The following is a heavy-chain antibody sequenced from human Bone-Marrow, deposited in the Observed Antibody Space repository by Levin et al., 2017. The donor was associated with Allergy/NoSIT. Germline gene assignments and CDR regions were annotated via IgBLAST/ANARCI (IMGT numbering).Heavy chain of an antibody. CDR3: ARHRGYCSSTSCYRGDYYYYGMDV. V-gene: IGHV4-39*01. CDR1: GGSISSSSYY. D-gene: IGHD2-2*02. CDR2: IYYSGST. J-gene: IGHJ6*02. Sequence: SETLSLTCTVSGGSISSSSYYWGWIRQPPGKGLEWIGSIYYSGSTYYNPSLKSRVTISVDTSKNQFSLKLSSVTAADTAVYYCARHRGYCSSTSCYRGDYYYYGMDVWGQGTTVTVSS.